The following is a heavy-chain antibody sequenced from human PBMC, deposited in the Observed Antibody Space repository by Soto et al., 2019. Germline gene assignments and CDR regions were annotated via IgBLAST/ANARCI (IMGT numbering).Heavy chain of an antibody. D-gene: IGHD3-16*01. Sequence: SETLSLTCAVYGGSFSGYYWSWIRQPPGKGLEWIGEINHSGSANYNPSLKSRVTISVDTSKNQFSLKLSSVTAADTAVYYCARGRGGDGYRHPPGFDYWGQGTLVTVSS. CDR2: INHSGSA. CDR1: GGSFSGYY. J-gene: IGHJ4*02. V-gene: IGHV4-34*01. CDR3: ARGRGGDGYRHPPGFDY.